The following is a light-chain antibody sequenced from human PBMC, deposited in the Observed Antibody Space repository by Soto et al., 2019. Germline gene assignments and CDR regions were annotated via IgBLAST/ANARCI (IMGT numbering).Light chain of an antibody. CDR2: GAS. CDR3: QQYGSSPIT. Sequence: ESVLTGSRGTLSLYPGETATLSSRASHTVSSSCLAWYQEKPGQAPRLVIFGASSRATGIPDRFSGSGSGTDFTVTISSLEPEDFAVYYCQQYGSSPITFGQATGPAIK. V-gene: IGKV3-20*01. CDR1: HTVSSSC. J-gene: IGKJ5*01.